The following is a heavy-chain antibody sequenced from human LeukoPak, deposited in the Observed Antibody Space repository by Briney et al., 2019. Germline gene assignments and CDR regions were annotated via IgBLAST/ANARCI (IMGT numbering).Heavy chain of an antibody. CDR1: GFTFSDYY. CDR3: ARVGRRWQGDY. J-gene: IGHJ4*02. D-gene: IGHD4-23*01. V-gene: IGHV3-11*01. CDR2: ISGGGSSI. Sequence: GGSLRLSCAASGFTFSDYYMSWIRQAPGKGLECVSYISGGGSSIDYADSVKGRFTISRDNAKNSLYLQMSSLRAEDTAVYYCARVGRRWQGDYWGQGALVTVSS.